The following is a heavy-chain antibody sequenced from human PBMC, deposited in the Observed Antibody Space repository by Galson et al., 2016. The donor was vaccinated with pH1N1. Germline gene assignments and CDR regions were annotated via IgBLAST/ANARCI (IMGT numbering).Heavy chain of an antibody. CDR1: GFTFSNYW. Sequence: SLRLSCAASGFTFSNYWINWVRQVPGKGLVWVSRINTDGSKTTYADSVKGRFIISRDNAKNTLYLQMNSMRAEDTAVYYCAREPYYPYYLDDWGQGTLVTVSS. CDR2: INTDGSKT. CDR3: AREPYYPYYLDD. D-gene: IGHD1-26*01. V-gene: IGHV3-74*03. J-gene: IGHJ4*02.